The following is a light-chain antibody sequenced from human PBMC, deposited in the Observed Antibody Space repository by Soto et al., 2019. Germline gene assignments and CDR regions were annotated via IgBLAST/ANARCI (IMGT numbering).Light chain of an antibody. Sequence: EIVMKQSPATLSVSPGERATLSCRASQSVSSNLAWYQQKPGQAPRLLIYGASTRATGIPARFSGSGSGTEFTLTISSLQSEDFAVYYCQQYNTWPWTFGQGTKVDIK. CDR1: QSVSSN. J-gene: IGKJ1*01. CDR3: QQYNTWPWT. CDR2: GAS. V-gene: IGKV3-15*01.